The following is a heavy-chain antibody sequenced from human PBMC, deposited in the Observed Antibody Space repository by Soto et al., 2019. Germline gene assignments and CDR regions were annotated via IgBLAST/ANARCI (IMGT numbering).Heavy chain of an antibody. CDR1: GGSISSYY. D-gene: IGHD3-9*01. CDR3: ARVRGRYYDILTGYGTPNYFDY. J-gene: IGHJ4*02. V-gene: IGHV4-59*01. CDR2: IYYSGST. Sequence: SETLSLTCTVSGGSISSYYWSWIRQPPGKGLEWIGYIYYSGSTNYNPSLKSRVTISVDTSKNQFSLKLSSVTAADTAVYYCARVRGRYYDILTGYGTPNYFDYWGQGTLVTVSS.